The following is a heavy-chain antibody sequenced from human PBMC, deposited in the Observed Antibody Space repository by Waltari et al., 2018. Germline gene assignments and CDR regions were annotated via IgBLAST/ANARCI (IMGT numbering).Heavy chain of an antibody. Sequence: EVQLVQSGAEVKKPGATVKISCKASGYTFTDYYMHWVQQAPGKGLEWMGRVDPEDGETIYAEKVQGRVTITADTSTDTAYMELSSLRSEDTAVYYCATEMFGGSHYYYYYYMDVWGKGTTVTVSS. J-gene: IGHJ6*03. CDR3: ATEMFGGSHYYYYYYMDV. CDR2: VDPEDGET. D-gene: IGHD1-26*01. CDR1: GYTFTDYY. V-gene: IGHV1-69-2*01.